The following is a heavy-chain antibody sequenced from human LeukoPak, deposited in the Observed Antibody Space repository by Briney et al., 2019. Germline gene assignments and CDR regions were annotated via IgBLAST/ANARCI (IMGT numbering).Heavy chain of an antibody. CDR1: GGSISSSSYY. CDR2: IYYSGST. V-gene: IGHV4-39*07. CDR3: VRDPIAVAGTGFDY. Sequence: PSETLSLTCTVSGGSISSSSYYWGWIRQPPGKGLEWIGSIYYSGSTYYNPSLKSRVTISVDTSKNQFSLKLSSVTAADTAVYYCVRDPIAVAGTGFDYWGQGTLVTVSS. J-gene: IGHJ4*02. D-gene: IGHD6-19*01.